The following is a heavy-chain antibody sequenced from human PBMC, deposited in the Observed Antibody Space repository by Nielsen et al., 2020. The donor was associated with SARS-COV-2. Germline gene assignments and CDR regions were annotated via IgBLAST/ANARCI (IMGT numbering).Heavy chain of an antibody. CDR3: ARGVRGWLQLRVPAWYYFDY. D-gene: IGHD5-24*01. Sequence: SVKVSCKTSGGTFSTYAISWVRQAPGQGLEWMGGIIPIFGTANYAQKFQGRVTIIADKSTSTAYMELSSLRSEDTAVYYCARGVRGWLQLRVPAWYYFDYWGQGTLVTVSS. CDR1: GGTFSTYA. CDR2: IIPIFGTA. J-gene: IGHJ4*02. V-gene: IGHV1-69*06.